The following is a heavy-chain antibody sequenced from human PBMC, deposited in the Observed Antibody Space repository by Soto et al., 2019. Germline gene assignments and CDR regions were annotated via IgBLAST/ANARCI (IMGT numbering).Heavy chain of an antibody. CDR3: VKLNSCDFDDGGSPYFDS. Sequence: PGGSLRLSCAASGSDFTFSAHAMGWVRQAPGKGLEWVSGISDYSRATYYGDSVKGRFTISRDNSKETLFLQMNSLRAEDTASYHCVKLNSCDFDDGGSPYFDSWGQGTPLTVS. CDR1: GSDFTFSAHA. V-gene: IGHV3-23*01. CDR2: ISDYSRAT. J-gene: IGHJ4*02. D-gene: IGHD2-15*01.